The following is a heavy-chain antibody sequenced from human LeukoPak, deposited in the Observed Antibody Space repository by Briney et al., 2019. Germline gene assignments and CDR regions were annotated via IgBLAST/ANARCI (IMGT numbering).Heavy chain of an antibody. CDR1: GGTFINYA. Sequence: SVKVSCKASGGTFINYAFSWVRQAPGQGLEWMGGIIPVFGTGNYAQKFQGRVTITADESTGTVFMELSSLKSDDTAVYYCARGGSSGIYSPSYWGQGTLVTVSS. J-gene: IGHJ4*02. CDR2: IIPVFGTG. V-gene: IGHV1-69*13. CDR3: ARGGSSGIYSPSY. D-gene: IGHD1-26*01.